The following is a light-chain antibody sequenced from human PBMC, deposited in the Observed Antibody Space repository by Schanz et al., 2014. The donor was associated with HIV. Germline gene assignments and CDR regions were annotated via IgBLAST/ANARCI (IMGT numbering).Light chain of an antibody. V-gene: IGKV1-5*03. CDR2: QAS. CDR3: QQCVTYPYT. J-gene: IGKJ2*01. Sequence: DIQMTQSPSTLSTSVGDTVTLTCRASQSINRWLAWYQQKPGKAPNLLIYQASTLETGVPSRFSGSGSGTSFPLTITSLQPDDFATYYCQQCVTYPYTFGQGTKLDIK. CDR1: QSINRW.